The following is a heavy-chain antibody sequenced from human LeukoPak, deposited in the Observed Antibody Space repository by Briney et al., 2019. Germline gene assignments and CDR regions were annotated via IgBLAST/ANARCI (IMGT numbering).Heavy chain of an antibody. CDR2: ISGSGGST. CDR3: AKDGGIAARPLPFDY. D-gene: IGHD6-6*01. J-gene: IGHJ4*02. V-gene: IGHV3-23*01. CDR1: GFTFSSYA. Sequence: AGGSLRLSCAASGFTFSSYAMSWVRQAPGKGLEWVSAISGSGGSTYYADSVKGRFTISRDNSKNTLYLQMNSLRAEDTAVYYCAKDGGIAARPLPFDYWGQGTLVTVSS.